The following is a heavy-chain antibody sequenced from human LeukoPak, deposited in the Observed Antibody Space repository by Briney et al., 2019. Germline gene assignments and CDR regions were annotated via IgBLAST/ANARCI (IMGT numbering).Heavy chain of an antibody. CDR2: INPNSGGT. V-gene: IGHV1-2*02. J-gene: IGHJ4*02. CDR3: ARGGQWLLWYFDY. D-gene: IGHD6-19*01. CDR1: GYTFTDYY. Sequence: ASVKVSCKGSGYTFTDYYMHWVRQAPGQGLEWMGWINPNSGGTNYAQNYQGRVTMTRDTSISTAYMELTRLRSDDTAVYYCARGGQWLLWYFDYWGQGTLVTVSS.